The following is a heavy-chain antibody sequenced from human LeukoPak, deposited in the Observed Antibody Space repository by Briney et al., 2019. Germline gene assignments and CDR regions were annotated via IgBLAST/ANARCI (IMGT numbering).Heavy chain of an antibody. V-gene: IGHV3-23*01. Sequence: GGSLRLSCAASGFTFSSYAMSWVRRAPGKGLEWVSKISGSGGTTNYADSVKGRFTISRDNSKNTLYLQMNSLRAEDTAVYYCARGGNGESYYTYWGQGTLVTASS. CDR3: ARGGNGESYYTY. CDR2: ISGSGGTT. J-gene: IGHJ4*02. D-gene: IGHD1-26*01. CDR1: GFTFSSYA.